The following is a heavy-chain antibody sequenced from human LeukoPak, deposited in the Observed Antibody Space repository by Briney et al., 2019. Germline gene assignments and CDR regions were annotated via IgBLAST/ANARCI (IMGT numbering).Heavy chain of an antibody. D-gene: IGHD4-23*01. V-gene: IGHV1-2*02. CDR1: GYSFIGYY. J-gene: IGHJ5*02. Sequence: ASVKVSCKASGYSFIGYYMHWVRQAPGQGLEWMGWINPRSGGTGFAQKFQGRVTMTSDTYISTAYMELSSLRSDDTAVYYCARRYNYGGNYEYFDPWGQGTLVTVSS. CDR3: ARRYNYGGNYEYFDP. CDR2: INPRSGGT.